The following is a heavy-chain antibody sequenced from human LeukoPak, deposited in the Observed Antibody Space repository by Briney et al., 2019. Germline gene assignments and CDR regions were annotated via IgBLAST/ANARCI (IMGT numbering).Heavy chain of an antibody. CDR3: AKDLGRYRNNYFDY. J-gene: IGHJ4*02. CDR1: GFTFNSYA. Sequence: PGGSLRLSCAASGFTFNSYAMSWVRQAPEKGLEWVATISGSGGGTYYADSVKGRFTISRDDSKNTLYLQMNSLRAEDSAVYYCAKDLGRYRNNYFDYWGQGPLVTVSS. D-gene: IGHD1-26*01. V-gene: IGHV3-23*01. CDR2: ISGSGGGT.